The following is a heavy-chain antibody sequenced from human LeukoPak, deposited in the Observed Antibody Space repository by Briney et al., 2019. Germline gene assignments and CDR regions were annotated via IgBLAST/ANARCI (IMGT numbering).Heavy chain of an antibody. CDR3: ARVMVVTRNPLYYYYGMDV. D-gene: IGHD2-21*02. CDR2: INSDGSST. CDR1: GFTFSSYW. V-gene: IGHV3-74*01. Sequence: QPGVSLRLSCAASGFTFSSYWRHWVRQAPGKGLVWVSRINSDGSSTSYADSVKGRFTISRDNAKNTLYLQMNSLRAEDTAVYYCARVMVVTRNPLYYYYGMDVWGKGTTVTVSS. J-gene: IGHJ6*04.